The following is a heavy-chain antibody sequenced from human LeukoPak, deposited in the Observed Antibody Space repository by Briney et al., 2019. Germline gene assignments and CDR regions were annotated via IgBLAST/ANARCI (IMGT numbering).Heavy chain of an antibody. CDR3: ARGSIFGVVIGEIDY. V-gene: IGHV4-59*01. CDR1: GGSISSYY. Sequence: PSETLSLTCTVSGGSISSYYWSWIRQPPGKGLGWIGYIYYSGSTNYNPSLKSRVTISVDTSKNQFSLKLSSVTAADTAVYYCARGSIFGVVIGEIDYWGQGTLVTVSS. D-gene: IGHD3-3*01. J-gene: IGHJ4*02. CDR2: IYYSGST.